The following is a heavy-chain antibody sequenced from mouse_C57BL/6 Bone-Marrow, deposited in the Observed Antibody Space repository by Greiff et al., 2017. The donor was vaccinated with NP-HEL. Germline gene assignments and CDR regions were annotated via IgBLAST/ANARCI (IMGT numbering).Heavy chain of an antibody. Sequence: EVHLVESGGGLVQSGRSLRLSCATSGFTFSDFYMEWVRQAPGKGLEWIAASRNKANDYTTEYSASVKGRFIVSRDTSQSILYLQMNALRAEDTAIYYCARESNDYAMDYWGQGTSVTVSS. CDR2: SRNKANDYTT. CDR3: ARESNDYAMDY. J-gene: IGHJ4*01. CDR1: GFTFSDFY. V-gene: IGHV7-1*01. D-gene: IGHD2-5*01.